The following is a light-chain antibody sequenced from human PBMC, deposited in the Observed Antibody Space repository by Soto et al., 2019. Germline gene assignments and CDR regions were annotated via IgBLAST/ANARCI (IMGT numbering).Light chain of an antibody. CDR3: QQYNNYPRT. CDR1: QSISSW. CDR2: KAS. V-gene: IGKV1-5*03. Sequence: DIQMTQSPSTLSASVGDRVTITCRASQSISSWLAWYQQKPGKAPKLLIYKASSLESGVPSRFSGSGSGTEFTLTISILQPDDFATYYCQQYNNYPRTFGQGTKVDIK. J-gene: IGKJ1*01.